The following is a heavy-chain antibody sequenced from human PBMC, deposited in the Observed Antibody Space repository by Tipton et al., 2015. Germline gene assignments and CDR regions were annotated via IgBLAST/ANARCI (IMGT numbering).Heavy chain of an antibody. CDR3: ARGDLTMIVVPDY. J-gene: IGHJ4*02. CDR2: IYPGDSHT. CDR1: GYSFSNYW. V-gene: IGHV5-51*01. Sequence: VQLVQSGAEVKKPGESLKISCKGSGYSFSNYWIGWVRQMPGKGLEWMGIIYPGDSHTRYNPSFQGQVTISADKSISTAYLQWSSLKSSDTAMYYCARGDLTMIVVPDYWGQGTLVTVSS. D-gene: IGHD3-22*01.